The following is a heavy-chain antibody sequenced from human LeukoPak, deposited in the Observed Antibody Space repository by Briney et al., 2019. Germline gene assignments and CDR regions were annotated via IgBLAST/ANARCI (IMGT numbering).Heavy chain of an antibody. CDR1: GGSISSNSYY. V-gene: IGHV4-61*02. CDR2: IYTTGST. D-gene: IGHD6-19*01. J-gene: IGHJ1*01. Sequence: KPSETLSLTCTVSGGSISSNSYYWSWIRQPTGKGLEWIGRIYTTGSTNYNPSLKSRVTMSVDTSKNQFSLKLSSVTAADTAVYYCARDTLAVAGHKYFQHWGQGTLVTVSS. CDR3: ARDTLAVAGHKYFQH.